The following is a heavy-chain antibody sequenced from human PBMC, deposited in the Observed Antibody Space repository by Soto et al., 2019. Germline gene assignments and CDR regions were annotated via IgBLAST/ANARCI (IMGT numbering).Heavy chain of an antibody. CDR2: TYFTSKWYY. V-gene: IGHV6-1*01. CDR3: ARDTNRDYKDGMDV. CDR1: GDYVSTNSAA. Sequence: SQTLSLTCAISGDYVSTNSAAWNWIRQSPSRGLEWLGRTYFTSKWYYDYAVSVRNRITINPDTSRNQLSLHLNSVTPEDTAVYYCARDTNRDYKDGMDVWGQGSTVTVS. J-gene: IGHJ6*02. D-gene: IGHD4-4*01.